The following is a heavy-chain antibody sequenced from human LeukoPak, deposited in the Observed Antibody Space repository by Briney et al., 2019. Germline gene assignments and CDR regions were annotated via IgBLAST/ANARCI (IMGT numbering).Heavy chain of an antibody. CDR3: ARGEPKTLWFGDSAFDI. D-gene: IGHD3-10*01. CDR1: GGTFSSYA. V-gene: IGHV1-69*06. J-gene: IGHJ3*02. Sequence: ASVKVSCKASGGTFSSYAISWVRQAPGQGLEWMGGIIPIFGTANYAQKFQGRVTITADKSTSTAYMELSSLKSEDTAVYYCARGEPKTLWFGDSAFDIWGKGTMVTVSS. CDR2: IIPIFGTA.